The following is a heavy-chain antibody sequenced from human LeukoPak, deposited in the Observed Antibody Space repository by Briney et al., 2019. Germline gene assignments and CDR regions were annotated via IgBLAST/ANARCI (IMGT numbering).Heavy chain of an antibody. CDR1: GFTFDDYG. CDR3: ARSYDFWSGYTTACFDY. J-gene: IGHJ4*02. D-gene: IGHD3-3*01. V-gene: IGHV3-20*03. Sequence: PGGSLRLSYAASGFTFDDYGMSWVRQAPGKGLEWVSGINWNGGSTGYADSVKGRFTISRDNAKNSLYLQMNSLRAEDTALYYCARSYDFWSGYTTACFDYWGQGTLVTVSS. CDR2: INWNGGST.